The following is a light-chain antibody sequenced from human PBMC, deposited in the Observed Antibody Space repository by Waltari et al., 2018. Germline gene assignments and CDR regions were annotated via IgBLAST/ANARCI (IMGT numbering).Light chain of an antibody. CDR3: CSYAGSYTWV. CDR2: DDN. Sequence: QSALTQPASVSGSPGQSITISCTGTSSDVGNYNLAPWYQQYPGKAPKVMIYDDNRRPSVVSDRFSGSKSGNTASLTISGVQAEDEADYYCCSYAGSYTWVFGGGTKLTVL. CDR1: SSDVGNYNL. V-gene: IGLV2-23*01. J-gene: IGLJ3*02.